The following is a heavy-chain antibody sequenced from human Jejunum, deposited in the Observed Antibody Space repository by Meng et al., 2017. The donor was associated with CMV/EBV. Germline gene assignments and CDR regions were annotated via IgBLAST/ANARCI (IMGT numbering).Heavy chain of an antibody. CDR1: GYTFISYD. J-gene: IGHJ4*02. CDR3: ATGVADFEY. Sequence: QLLQSGAEVKKPWASVNVPCTASGYTFISYDINWVRQGTGQGLEWMGWMNPNRGTTGYAQKFQGRVTMTRNISKSTAYMDLSSLRSEDTAVYYCATGVADFEYWGQGTLVTVSS. CDR2: MNPNRGTT. D-gene: IGHD6-19*01. V-gene: IGHV1-8*01.